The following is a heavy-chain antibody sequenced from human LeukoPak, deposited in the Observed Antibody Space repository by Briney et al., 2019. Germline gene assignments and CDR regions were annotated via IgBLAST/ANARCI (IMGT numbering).Heavy chain of an antibody. CDR3: ARGDYDYVWGSYRYKTSDY. CDR2: MNPNSGNT. D-gene: IGHD3-16*02. J-gene: IGHJ4*02. V-gene: IGHV1-8*01. CDR1: GYTFTNYD. Sequence: ASVKVSCKASGYTFTNYDINWVRQATGQGLEWMGWMNPNSGNTGYAEKFQGRVTITRNTSISTAYMELSSLSSEDTAVYYCARGDYDYVWGSYRYKTSDYWGQGTLVTVSS.